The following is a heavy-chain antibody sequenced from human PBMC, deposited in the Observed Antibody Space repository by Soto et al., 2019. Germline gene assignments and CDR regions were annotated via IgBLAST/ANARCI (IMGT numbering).Heavy chain of an antibody. CDR1: GFTVSNNY. CDR3: ASDGTYKWV. D-gene: IGHD1-1*01. J-gene: IGHJ4*02. CDR2: IFSNGDT. V-gene: IGHV3-66*01. Sequence: ELQLVASGGGLVQPGGSLRLSCAASGFTVSNNYVRWVRQAPGKGLEWVSLIFSNGDTRYADSVKGRFTIARDSSSNTLYLQMNSLTVDDTAGYYGASDGTYKWVGGQGIEVTVSS.